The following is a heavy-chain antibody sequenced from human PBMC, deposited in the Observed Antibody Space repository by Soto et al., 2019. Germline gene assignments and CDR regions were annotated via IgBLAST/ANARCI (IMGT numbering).Heavy chain of an antibody. J-gene: IGHJ4*02. CDR1: GFIVSTIY. Sequence: GGSLRLSCAASGFIVSTIYMSWVRQAPGKGLEWVSTIYADGRTYYADSVKGRFTMSRDDVKNTLFLQMNSLRVEDTAVYYCARTLYGDNVDYWGQGTLVTVSS. D-gene: IGHD4-17*01. V-gene: IGHV3-66*01. CDR2: IYADGRT. CDR3: ARTLYGDNVDY.